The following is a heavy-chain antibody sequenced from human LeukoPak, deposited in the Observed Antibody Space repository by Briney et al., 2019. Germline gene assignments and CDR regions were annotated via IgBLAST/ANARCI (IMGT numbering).Heavy chain of an antibody. CDR2: IRYDGSNK. Sequence: PGGPLRLSCAASGFTFSSYGMHWLRQAPGKGLEGVAFIRYDGSNKYYADSVKGRFTISRDNSKNTLYLQMNSLRAEDTAVYYCAKEPDLEGYFDYWGQGTLVTVSS. D-gene: IGHD1-1*01. CDR1: GFTFSSYG. CDR3: AKEPDLEGYFDY. V-gene: IGHV3-30*02. J-gene: IGHJ4*02.